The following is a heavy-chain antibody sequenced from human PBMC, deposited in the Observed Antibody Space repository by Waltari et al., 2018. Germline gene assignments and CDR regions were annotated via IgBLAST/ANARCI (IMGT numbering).Heavy chain of an antibody. CDR3: ARDPVGGGWYGYYFDY. Sequence: EVQLVESWGGLVKPGGSLRLSCAASGFTFSSYSMNWVRQAPGKGLEWVSSISSSSSYIYYADSVKGRFTISGDNAKNSLYLQMNSLRAEDTAVYYCARDPVGGGWYGYYFDYWGQGTLVTVSS. CDR1: GFTFSSYS. V-gene: IGHV3-21*01. CDR2: ISSSSSYI. J-gene: IGHJ4*02. D-gene: IGHD6-19*01.